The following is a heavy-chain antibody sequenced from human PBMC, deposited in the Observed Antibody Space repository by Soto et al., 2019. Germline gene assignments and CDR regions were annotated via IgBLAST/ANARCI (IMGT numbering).Heavy chain of an antibody. CDR2: INHSGST. Sequence: QVQLQQWGAGLLKPSETLSLTCGVYGGSFNTYYWNWIRQPPGKGLEWIGEINHSGSTNYNPSLKSRVTISIDTSKNQFSLTLSSVTAADTAVYYCARGGYFDPYGMDVWAQGTTVAVSS. D-gene: IGHD3-9*01. CDR1: GGSFNTYY. CDR3: ARGGYFDPYGMDV. V-gene: IGHV4-34*01. J-gene: IGHJ6*02.